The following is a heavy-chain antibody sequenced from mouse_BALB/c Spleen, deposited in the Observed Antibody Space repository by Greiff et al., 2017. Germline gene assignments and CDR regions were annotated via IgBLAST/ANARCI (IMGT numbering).Heavy chain of an antibody. CDR3: ARHWSGAFDY. CDR2: ISSGGGST. CDR1: GFAFSSYD. V-gene: IGHV5-12-1*01. J-gene: IGHJ2*01. D-gene: IGHD3-1*01. Sequence: DVHLVESGGGLVKPGGSLKLSCAASGFAFSSYDMSWVRQTPEKRLEWVAYISSGGGSTYYPDTVKGRFTISRDNAKNTLYLQMSSLKSEDTAMYYCARHWSGAFDYWGQGTTLTVSS.